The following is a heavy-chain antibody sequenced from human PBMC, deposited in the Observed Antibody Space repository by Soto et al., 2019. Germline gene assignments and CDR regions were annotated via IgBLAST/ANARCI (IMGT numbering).Heavy chain of an antibody. V-gene: IGHV5-51*01. CDR2: IYPGDSDT. CDR1: GYSFTSYW. Sequence: PGESLKISCKGSGYSFTSYWIGWVRQMPGKCLEWMGIIYPGDSDTRYSPSFQGQVTISADKSISTAYLQWSSLKASVTAMYYCARTCSGWYAVLDYWGQGTLVTVSS. J-gene: IGHJ4*02. CDR3: ARTCSGWYAVLDY. D-gene: IGHD6-19*01.